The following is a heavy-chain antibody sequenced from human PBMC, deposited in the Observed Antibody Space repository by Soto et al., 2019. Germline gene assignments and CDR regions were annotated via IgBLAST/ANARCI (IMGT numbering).Heavy chain of an antibody. CDR1: GGSVSSGNYY. CDR3: ARDRGSAIDY. J-gene: IGHJ4*02. V-gene: IGHV4-61*03. CDR2: LHDSGIT. D-gene: IGHD3-16*01. Sequence: SETLSLTCSVSGGSVSSGNYYWTWIRQPPGKGLEWIGYLHDSGITNYNPSLKSRVTISVDTSKNHFSLKLSSVTAADTAVEYCARDRGSAIDYWGQGSLVTVSS.